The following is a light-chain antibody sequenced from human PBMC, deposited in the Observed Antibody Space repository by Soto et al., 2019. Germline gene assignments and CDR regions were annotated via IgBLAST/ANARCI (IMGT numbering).Light chain of an antibody. V-gene: IGKV1-33*01. CDR2: DAS. J-gene: IGKJ3*01. CDR3: QQYDNLPPT. CDR1: QDISNY. Sequence: DIQMTQSPSSLSASVGDRVTITCQASQDISNYLNWYQQKPGKAPKLLIYDASNLETGVPSRFSGSGSGTDFTFTISSLQPEDIATYYCQQYDNLPPTLGPRTKVDIK.